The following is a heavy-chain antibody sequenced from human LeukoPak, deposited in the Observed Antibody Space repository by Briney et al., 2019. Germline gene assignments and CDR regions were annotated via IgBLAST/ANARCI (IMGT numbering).Heavy chain of an antibody. CDR2: MNPNSGNT. CDR1: GYTFTSYN. CDR3: AKGGVYSNGWYEFDY. J-gene: IGHJ4*02. V-gene: IGHV1-8*01. D-gene: IGHD6-19*01. Sequence: GATVKVSCKASGYTFTSYNINWVRQATGQGLEWMGWMNPNSGNTGYAQKFKDRVTMTRDTSISTAYMEVSSLRSEDTAGYFCAKGGVYSNGWYEFDYWGQGTVVTVSS.